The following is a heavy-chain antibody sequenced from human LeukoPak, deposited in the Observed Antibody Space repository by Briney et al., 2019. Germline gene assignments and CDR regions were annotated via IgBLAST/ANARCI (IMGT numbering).Heavy chain of an antibody. CDR2: ISGSAYRT. Sequence: GGPLRLSCTASGFTFSTYAMSWVRQAPGKGLEWVSSISGSAYRTYYADSVKGRFTVSWDSSKNTLYLQMNSLRAEDTAVYYCAKSFSSSWYMTFDYWGQGTLVTVSS. V-gene: IGHV3-23*01. CDR1: GFTFSTYA. J-gene: IGHJ4*02. D-gene: IGHD6-13*01. CDR3: AKSFSSSWYMTFDY.